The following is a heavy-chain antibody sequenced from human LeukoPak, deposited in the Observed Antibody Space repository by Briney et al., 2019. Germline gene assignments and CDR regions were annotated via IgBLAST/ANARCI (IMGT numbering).Heavy chain of an antibody. D-gene: IGHD1-26*01. J-gene: IGHJ4*02. V-gene: IGHV1-18*01. CDR1: GYTYTRYG. CDR2: ISGNGDNT. Sequence: GASVKVSCKASGYTYTRYGISWVRQAPGQGLEWMGWISGNGDNTKYVQEFQGRVTMTTDTSTSTAYMDLRSLRSDDTAVYYCARVHGYYIGLYYFDYWGQGTLVTVSS. CDR3: ARVHGYYIGLYYFDY.